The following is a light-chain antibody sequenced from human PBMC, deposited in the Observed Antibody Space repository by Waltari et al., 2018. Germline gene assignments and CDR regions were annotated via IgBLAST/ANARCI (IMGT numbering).Light chain of an antibody. V-gene: IGLV8-61*01. CDR3: SLYMGSGIWV. Sequence: VTLTCALSSGSLSTTSYATWYQQTPGQPPRTLVYKGNSRSSGVPDRFSGSILGNKAALTITGAQADDESDYYCSLYMGSGIWVFGGGTKLTVL. CDR1: SGSLSTTSY. CDR2: KGN. J-gene: IGLJ3*02.